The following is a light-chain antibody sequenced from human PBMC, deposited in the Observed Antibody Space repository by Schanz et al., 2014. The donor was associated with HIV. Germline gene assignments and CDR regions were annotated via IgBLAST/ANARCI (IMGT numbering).Light chain of an antibody. CDR2: GAS. CDR3: QQYGTSLIT. Sequence: EIVMTQSPATLYVSPGEGATLSCRASQSVSSSYLAWYQQKPGQAPRLLIYGASSRATGIPDRFSGSGSGTDFTLSISRLEPEDFAVYYCQQYGTSLITFGQGTRLEI. V-gene: IGKV3-20*01. CDR1: QSVSSSY. J-gene: IGKJ5*01.